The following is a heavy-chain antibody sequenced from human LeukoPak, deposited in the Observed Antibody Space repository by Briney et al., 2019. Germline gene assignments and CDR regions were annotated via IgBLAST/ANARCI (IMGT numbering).Heavy chain of an antibody. V-gene: IGHV3-7*05. CDR2: IKEDGSEK. J-gene: IGHJ4*02. Sequence: QAGGSLRLSCAASGFTFSGYWMSWVRQAPGKGLEWVANIKEDGSEKNYVDSVKGRFTISRDNAKNSLSLQMNSLRAEDTAVYYCAKDLENYYDSSGYVDYWGQGTLVTVSS. D-gene: IGHD3-22*01. CDR1: GFTFSGYW. CDR3: AKDLENYYDSSGYVDY.